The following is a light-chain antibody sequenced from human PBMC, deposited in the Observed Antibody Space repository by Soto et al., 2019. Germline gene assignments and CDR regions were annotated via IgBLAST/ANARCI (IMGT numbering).Light chain of an antibody. CDR2: GAS. V-gene: IGKV3-20*01. Sequence: EMVLAQSPRSLTLYPGERATLSCRASQSVSSTYLGWYQQKPGQAPRLLIYGASSRATGVPDRFSGSGSGTDFTLTISRLEPEDLAVYYCQPYGSSPWTFGPGTKVDIK. J-gene: IGKJ1*01. CDR3: QPYGSSPWT. CDR1: QSVSSTY.